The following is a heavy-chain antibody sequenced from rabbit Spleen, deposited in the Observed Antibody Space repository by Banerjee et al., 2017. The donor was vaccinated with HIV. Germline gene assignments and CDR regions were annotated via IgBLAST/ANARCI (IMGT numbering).Heavy chain of an antibody. CDR1: GIDFTNYY. Sequence: QEQLTETGGGLVQPGGSLTLSCKASGIDFTNYYISWVRQAPGKGLEWIACIYAGSSGSTWYASWAKGRFTISKTSSTTVTLQMTSLTAADTATYSCARGYATYGNPGYAYAHTNLWGQGTLVTVS. CDR2: IYAGSSGST. D-gene: IGHD6-1*01. J-gene: IGHJ4*01. V-gene: IGHV1S45*01. CDR3: ARGYATYGNPGYAYAHTNL.